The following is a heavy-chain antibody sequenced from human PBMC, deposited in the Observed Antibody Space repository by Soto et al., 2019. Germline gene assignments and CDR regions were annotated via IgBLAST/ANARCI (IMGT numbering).Heavy chain of an antibody. Sequence: ASVKVSCKASGYTFTSYYLHWVRRAPGQGLEWMAVINPSGGITTYAQKFQGRVTMTRDTSTSTVYMDLSSLRPEDTAVYFCARGSRYYDYYYYYGLDVWGQGTTVTSP. CDR3: ARGSRYYDYYYYYGLDV. CDR1: GYTFTSYY. J-gene: IGHJ6*02. CDR2: INPSGGIT. V-gene: IGHV1-46*01. D-gene: IGHD6-25*01.